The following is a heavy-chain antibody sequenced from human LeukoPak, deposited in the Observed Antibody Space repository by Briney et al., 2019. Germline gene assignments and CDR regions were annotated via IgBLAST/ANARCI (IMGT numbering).Heavy chain of an antibody. Sequence: PGGSLRLSCAASGFTFSSYWMSWVRQAPGKGLEWVANIKQDGSEKYYVDSVKGRFTISRDNAKNSLYLQMNSLRAEDTAVYYCAKSGDDYGDYEHTFDYWGQGTLVTVSS. CDR1: GFTFSSYW. V-gene: IGHV3-7*01. CDR2: IKQDGSEK. D-gene: IGHD4-17*01. J-gene: IGHJ4*02. CDR3: AKSGDDYGDYEHTFDY.